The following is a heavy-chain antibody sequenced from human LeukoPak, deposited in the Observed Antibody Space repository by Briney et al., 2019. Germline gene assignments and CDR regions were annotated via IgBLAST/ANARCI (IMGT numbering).Heavy chain of an antibody. J-gene: IGHJ6*03. CDR1: GFTFGSYW. CDR2: INSDGSST. CDR3: ALTAGGYYYMDV. V-gene: IGHV3-74*01. D-gene: IGHD4-23*01. Sequence: GGSLRLSCAASGFTFGSYWMHWVRQAPGKGLVWVSRINSDGSSTSYADSVKGRFTISRDNAKNTLYLQMNSLRAEDTAVYYCALTAGGYYYMDVWGKGTTVTVSS.